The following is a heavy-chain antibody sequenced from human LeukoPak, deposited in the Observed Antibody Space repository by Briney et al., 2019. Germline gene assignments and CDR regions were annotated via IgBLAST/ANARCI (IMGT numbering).Heavy chain of an antibody. CDR1: GFTFSSDV. CDR2: ISSGGSII. CDR3: AREGQWGGFDY. D-gene: IGHD3-10*01. J-gene: IGHJ4*02. Sequence: GGSLRLSCAASGFTFSSDVMGWVRQAPGKGLEWVSYISSGGSIIYYADSVKGRFTISRDNAKNSLYLQMNSLRAEDTAVYYCAREGQWGGFDYWGQGTLVTVSS. V-gene: IGHV3-48*03.